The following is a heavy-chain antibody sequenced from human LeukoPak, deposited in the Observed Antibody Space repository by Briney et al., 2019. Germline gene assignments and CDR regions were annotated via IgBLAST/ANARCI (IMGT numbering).Heavy chain of an antibody. Sequence: GRSLTLSCPASAFTFSSYSMNWVRHAPGKGLEWVSSISSSSSYIYYADSVKGRFTISRDNAKTSLYLQMNSLRAEDTDVYYCARERSGSSWGQGTLVTVSS. CDR2: ISSSSSYI. D-gene: IGHD1-26*01. J-gene: IGHJ5*02. CDR3: ARERSGSS. CDR1: AFTFSSYS. V-gene: IGHV3-21*01.